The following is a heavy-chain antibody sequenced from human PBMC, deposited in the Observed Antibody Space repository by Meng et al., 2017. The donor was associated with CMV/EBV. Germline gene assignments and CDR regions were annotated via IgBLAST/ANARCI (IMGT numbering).Heavy chain of an antibody. V-gene: IGHV4-34*01. CDR3: ARGRQWLVRGWFDP. D-gene: IGHD6-19*01. Sequence: GHLQQWGAGLLKPSETLSLPCAVYGGSFSGYYWSWIRQPPGKGREWIGEINHSGSTNYNPSLKSRVTISVDTSKNQFSLKLSSVTAADTAVYYCARGRQWLVRGWFDPWGQGTLVTVSS. CDR2: INHSGST. CDR1: GGSFSGYY. J-gene: IGHJ5*02.